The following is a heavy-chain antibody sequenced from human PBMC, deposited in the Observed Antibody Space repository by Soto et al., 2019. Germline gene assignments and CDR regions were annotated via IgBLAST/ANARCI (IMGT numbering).Heavy chain of an antibody. CDR1: GFTFNDYY. D-gene: IGHD5-18*01. CDR2: ISVTSAYT. J-gene: IGHJ4*02. CDR3: AITPRSSYGPFDY. Sequence: PGGSLTLSCVASGFTFNDYYMSWIRPAPGKGIEWLSYISVTSAYTNYAESVKGRVTISRDNAQNSLYLQMNSLRAEDTPLYSGAITPRSSYGPFDYWGRGTLVTVHS. V-gene: IGHV3-11*06.